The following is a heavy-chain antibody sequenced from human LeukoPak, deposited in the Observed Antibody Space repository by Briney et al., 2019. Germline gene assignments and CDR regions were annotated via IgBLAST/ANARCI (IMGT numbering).Heavy chain of an antibody. Sequence: GGSLRLSCAASGFTVSSNYLSWVRQAPGKGREWVSVIYRGDSTYYADSVKGRFTISRDNSKNTLYLQMNSLRAEDTAVYYCARAYQLASHHPYYFDYWGQGTLVTVSS. CDR1: GFTVSSNY. D-gene: IGHD2-2*01. CDR3: ARAYQLASHHPYYFDY. J-gene: IGHJ4*02. V-gene: IGHV3-66*02. CDR2: IYRGDST.